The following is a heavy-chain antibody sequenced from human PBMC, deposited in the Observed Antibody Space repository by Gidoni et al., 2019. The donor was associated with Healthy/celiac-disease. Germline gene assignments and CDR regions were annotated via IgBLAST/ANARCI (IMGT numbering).Heavy chain of an antibody. CDR2: LSYSGST. D-gene: IGHD4-4*01. Sequence: QLQLQESGPGLVKPSETLSLTCTVSGGSISSSNYYWGWIRQPPGKGLEWIGSLSYSGSTYYNPSLKSRVTISVDTSKNQFSLKLSSVTAADTAVYYCARVDGPDPDYNPSWGQGTLVTVSS. V-gene: IGHV4-39*01. CDR1: GGSISSSNYY. CDR3: ARVDGPDPDYNPS. J-gene: IGHJ4*02.